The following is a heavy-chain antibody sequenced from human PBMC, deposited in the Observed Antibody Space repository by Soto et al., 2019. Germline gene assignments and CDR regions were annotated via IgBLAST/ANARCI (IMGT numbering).Heavy chain of an antibody. V-gene: IGHV3-23*01. CDR2: ISASGEKP. Sequence: EVHLLESGGGVVQPGKSLKISCAMSGFAFSGYPMTWVRQPPGQGLEWVSGISASGEKPYYADSVKGRFTISRDNSKNTLSLQMNSLRVEDTGIYYCAKLEWLEFGGDYWGQGTLVTVSS. D-gene: IGHD6-19*01. J-gene: IGHJ4*02. CDR3: AKLEWLEFGGDY. CDR1: GFAFSGYP.